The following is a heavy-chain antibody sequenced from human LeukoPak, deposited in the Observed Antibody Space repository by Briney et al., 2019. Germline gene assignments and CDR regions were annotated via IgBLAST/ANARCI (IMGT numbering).Heavy chain of an antibody. CDR2: IYYSGST. Sequence: PSETLSLTCTVSGGSISSSSYYWGWIRQPPGKGLEWIGSIYYSGSTYYNPSLKSRVTISVDTSKNQFSLKLSSVTAADTAVYYCARASSLYSSSSSSPWGWGQGTLVTVSS. D-gene: IGHD6-6*01. CDR3: ARASSLYSSSSSSPWG. CDR1: GGSISSSSYY. V-gene: IGHV4-39*07. J-gene: IGHJ4*02.